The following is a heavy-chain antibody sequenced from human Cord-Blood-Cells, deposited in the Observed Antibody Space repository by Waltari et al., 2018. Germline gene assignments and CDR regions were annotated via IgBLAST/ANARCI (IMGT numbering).Heavy chain of an antibody. CDR1: GGSISSSNC. D-gene: IGHD2-2*01. CDR3: ARGPILGYCSSTSCYRGYYYYGMDV. Sequence: QVQLQESGPGLVKPSGTLSLTCAVSGGSISSSNCWCWVRQPPGKGLEWIGEIYHSGSTNYNPSLKSRVTISVDKSKNQFSLKLSSVTAADTAVYYCARGPILGYCSSTSCYRGYYYYGMDVWGQGTTVTVSS. V-gene: IGHV4-4*02. CDR2: IYHSGST. J-gene: IGHJ6*02.